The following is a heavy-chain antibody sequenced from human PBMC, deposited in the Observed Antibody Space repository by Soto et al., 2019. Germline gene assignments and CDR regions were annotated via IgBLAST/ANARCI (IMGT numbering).Heavy chain of an antibody. V-gene: IGHV4-4*02. CDR1: GGSISSSNW. J-gene: IGHJ4*02. CDR2: ISHSGST. CDR3: ARVYCSSLSCYSMTLDY. Sequence: QVQLQESGPGLVKPSGTLSLTCAVSGGSISSSNWWGWVRQPPGKGLEWIGQISHSGSTSYNPSLKSRVTISVDKSMNQFSLMLDSVTAADTAVYYCARVYCSSLSCYSMTLDYWGQGTLVTVSS. D-gene: IGHD2-2*02.